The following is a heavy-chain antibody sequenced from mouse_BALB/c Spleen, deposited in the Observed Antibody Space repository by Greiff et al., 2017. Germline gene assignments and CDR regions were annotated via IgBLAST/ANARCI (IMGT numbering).Heavy chain of an antibody. D-gene: IGHD1-2*01. Sequence: EVKVVESGGGLVKPGGSLKLSCAASGFAFSSYDMSWVRQTPEKRLEWVAYISSGGGSTYYPDTVKGRFTISRDNAKNTLYLQMSSLKSEDTAMYYCARLTTATVFAYWGQGTLVTVSA. J-gene: IGHJ3*01. CDR3: ARLTTATVFAY. V-gene: IGHV5-12-1*01. CDR2: ISSGGGST. CDR1: GFAFSSYD.